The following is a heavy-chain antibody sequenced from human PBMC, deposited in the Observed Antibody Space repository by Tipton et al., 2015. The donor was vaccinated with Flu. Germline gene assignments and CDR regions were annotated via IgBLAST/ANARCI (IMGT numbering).Heavy chain of an antibody. Sequence: LRLSCAVYGGSFSGYYWSWIRQPPGKGLEWIGEINHSGSTNYNPSLKSRVTISVDTSKNQLSLKLSSVTAADTAVYYCASYGSGRGYFQHWGQGTLVIVSS. CDR2: INHSGST. V-gene: IGHV4-34*01. CDR3: ASYGSGRGYFQH. J-gene: IGHJ1*01. CDR1: GGSFSGYY. D-gene: IGHD3-10*01.